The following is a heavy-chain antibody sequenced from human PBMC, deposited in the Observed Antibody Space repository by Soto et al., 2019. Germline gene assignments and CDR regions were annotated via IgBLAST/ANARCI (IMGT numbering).Heavy chain of an antibody. J-gene: IGHJ4*02. CDR3: ARVKFDYYGSGSPFDY. CDR1: GGTFSSYA. V-gene: IGHV1-69*13. D-gene: IGHD3-10*01. Sequence: SVKVSCKASGGTFSSYAISWVRQAPGQGLEWMGGIIPIFGTANYAQKFQGRVTITADESTSTAYMELSSLRSEDTAVYYCARVKFDYYGSGSPFDYWGQGTLVTV. CDR2: IIPIFGTA.